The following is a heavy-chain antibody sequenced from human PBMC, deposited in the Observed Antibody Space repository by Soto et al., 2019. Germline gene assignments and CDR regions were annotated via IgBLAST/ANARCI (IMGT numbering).Heavy chain of an antibody. CDR2: ISWNSGSI. CDR3: AKGGWGSYPYYFDY. J-gene: IGHJ4*02. D-gene: IGHD1-26*01. Sequence: EVQLVESGGGLVQPGRSLRLSCAASGFTFDDYAMHWVRQAPGKGLEWVSGISWNSGSIGYADSVKGRFTISRDNAKNSLYLQMNSLRAEDTALYYCAKGGWGSYPYYFDYWGQGTLVTVSS. V-gene: IGHV3-9*01. CDR1: GFTFDDYA.